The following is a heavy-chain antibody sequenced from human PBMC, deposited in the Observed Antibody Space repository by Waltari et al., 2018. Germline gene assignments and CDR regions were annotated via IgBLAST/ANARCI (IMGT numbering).Heavy chain of an antibody. CDR3: ARGQPYGDSSGWFDP. J-gene: IGHJ5*02. V-gene: IGHV4-39*07. Sequence: QLQLQESGPGLVKPSETLSLTCTVSGGSISSSSYYWGWIRQPPGKGLEWIGSIYYSGRTYSNPSIKSRVTISVDTSKNQFSLKLSSVTAADTAVYYCARGQPYGDSSGWFDPWGQGTLVTVSS. CDR1: GGSISSSSYY. D-gene: IGHD4-17*01. CDR2: IYYSGRT.